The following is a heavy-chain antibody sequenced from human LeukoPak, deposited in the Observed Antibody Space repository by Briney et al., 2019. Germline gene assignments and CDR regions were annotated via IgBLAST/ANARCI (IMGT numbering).Heavy chain of an antibody. CDR3: ARGEGEYYYDSSGYKYYFDY. Sequence: GGSLRLSCAASGFTFSSYSMNWVRQAPGKGLEWVSSISSSSSYIYYADSVKGRFTISRDNAKNSLYLQMNSLRAEDTAVYYCARGEGEYYYDSSGYKYYFDYWGQGTLVTVSS. V-gene: IGHV3-21*01. CDR2: ISSSSSYI. CDR1: GFTFSSYS. J-gene: IGHJ4*02. D-gene: IGHD3-22*01.